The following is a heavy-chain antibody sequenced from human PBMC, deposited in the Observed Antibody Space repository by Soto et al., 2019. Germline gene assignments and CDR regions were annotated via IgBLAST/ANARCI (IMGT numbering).Heavy chain of an antibody. D-gene: IGHD5-18*01. Sequence: PGESLKISCKGSGYSFTSYWIGWVRQMPGKGLEWMGIIYPGDSDTRYSPSFQGQVTISADKSISTAYLQWSSLKASDTAMYYCARGGAYSSPFYYYYYMDVWGKGTTVTVSS. J-gene: IGHJ6*03. V-gene: IGHV5-51*01. CDR3: ARGGAYSSPFYYYYYMDV. CDR1: GYSFTSYW. CDR2: IYPGDSDT.